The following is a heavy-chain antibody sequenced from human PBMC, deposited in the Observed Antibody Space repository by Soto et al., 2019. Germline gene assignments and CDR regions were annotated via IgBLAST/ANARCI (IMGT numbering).Heavy chain of an antibody. V-gene: IGHV3-74*01. Sequence: EVQLVESGGGLVQPGGSLRLSCAASGFTFRSYWMHWVRQVPGKGLVWVSRIDSYGSETNYADSVKGRFTIFRDNAKNTVYLQMNSLRTEDTGEYYCASPVAAAGMHLYFYGLDAWGQGTTVTVSS. CDR1: GFTFRSYW. J-gene: IGHJ6*01. CDR2: IDSYGSET. CDR3: ASPVAAAGMHLYFYGLDA. D-gene: IGHD6-25*01.